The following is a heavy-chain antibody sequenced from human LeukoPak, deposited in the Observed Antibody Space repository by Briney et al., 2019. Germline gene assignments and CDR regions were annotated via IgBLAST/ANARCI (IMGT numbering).Heavy chain of an antibody. CDR2: INPSGGST. CDR1: GYTVTSYY. J-gene: IGHJ1*01. D-gene: IGHD2-15*01. Sequence: SSVTVSCKASGYTVTSYYMHWVRQAPGQGLEWMGIINPSGGSTSYAQKFQGRVTMTRDTSTSTVYMELSSLRSEDTAVYYCARDASYCSGGSCYSPEYLQHWGQGTLVTVSS. CDR3: ARDASYCSGGSCYSPEYLQH. V-gene: IGHV1-46*01.